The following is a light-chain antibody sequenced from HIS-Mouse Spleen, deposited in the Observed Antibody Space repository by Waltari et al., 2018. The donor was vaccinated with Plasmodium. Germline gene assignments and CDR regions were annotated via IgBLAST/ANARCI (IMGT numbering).Light chain of an antibody. CDR3: QSADSSGTYQV. V-gene: IGLV3-25*03. Sequence: SYELTQPPSVSVSPGQTARITCSGDALPKQYAYWYQQKPGQAPVVVIYKDSEGPSGIPERFSGSSSGTTVTLTISGVQAEDEADYYCQSADSSGTYQVFGGGTKLTVL. CDR2: KDS. CDR1: ALPKQY. J-gene: IGLJ2*01.